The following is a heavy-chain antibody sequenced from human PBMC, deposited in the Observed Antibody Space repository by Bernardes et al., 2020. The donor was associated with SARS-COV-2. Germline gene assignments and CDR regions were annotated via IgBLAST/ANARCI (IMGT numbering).Heavy chain of an antibody. CDR3: AKQPGTGWQYDFFHV. V-gene: IGHV3-23*01. D-gene: IGHD6-19*01. CDR2: VAGRDGGT. Sequence: GGSLRLSCTASGFTFRSYAMSWVRQAPGKGLEWVSLVAGRDGGTYYADAVRGRFTISRDNPNNRLYLQMNSLTAEDTAIYYCAKQPGTGWQYDFFHVWGRGTMVTVSS. CDR1: GFTFRSYA. J-gene: IGHJ3*01.